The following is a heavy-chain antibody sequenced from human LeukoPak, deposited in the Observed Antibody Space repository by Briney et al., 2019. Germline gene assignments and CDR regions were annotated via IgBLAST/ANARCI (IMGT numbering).Heavy chain of an antibody. V-gene: IGHV4-39*02. CDR1: GGSISSSSYY. J-gene: IGHJ4*02. D-gene: IGHD6-25*01. Sequence: SETLSLTCTVSGGSISSSSYYWGWIRQPPGKGLEWIGSIYYSGSTYYNPSLKSRVTISVDTSKNQFSLKLSSVTAADTAVYYCAREGYSSGWFGGSFDYWGQGTLVTVSS. CDR3: AREGYSSGWFGGSFDY. CDR2: IYYSGST.